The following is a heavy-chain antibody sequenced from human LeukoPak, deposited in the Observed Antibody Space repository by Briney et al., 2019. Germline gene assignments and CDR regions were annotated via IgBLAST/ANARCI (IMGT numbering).Heavy chain of an antibody. Sequence: PSETLSLTCTVSGGSISSSSYYWGWIRQPPGKGLEWIGSIYYNGGTYYNPSLKSRVTISIDTSENQFSLKLSSVTAADAAVYYCAKDGYCSGISCHYWYFDLWGRGTLVTASS. D-gene: IGHD2-15*01. CDR1: GGSISSSSYY. V-gene: IGHV4-39*07. J-gene: IGHJ2*01. CDR3: AKDGYCSGISCHYWYFDL. CDR2: IYYNGGT.